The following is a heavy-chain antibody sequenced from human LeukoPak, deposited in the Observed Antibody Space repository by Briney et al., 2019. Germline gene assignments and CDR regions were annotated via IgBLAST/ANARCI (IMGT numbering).Heavy chain of an antibody. CDR1: GFTFSSYW. D-gene: IGHD3-3*02. V-gene: IGHV3-7*01. Sequence: LPGGSLRLSCAASGFTFSSYWMSWVRQAPGKGLEWVANIKQDGSEKYYVDSVKGRFTISRDNAKNSLYLQMNSLRAEDTAVHYCARGVIFGVATTYYYMDIWGKGTTVTVSS. CDR2: IKQDGSEK. CDR3: ARGVIFGVATTYYYMDI. J-gene: IGHJ6*03.